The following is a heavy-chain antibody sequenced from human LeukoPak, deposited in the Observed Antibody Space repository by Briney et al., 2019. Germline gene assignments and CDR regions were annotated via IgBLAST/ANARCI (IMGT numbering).Heavy chain of an antibody. CDR2: ITSGGRT. CDR1: GFTFTTYA. CDR3: ARSIPPDF. Sequence: LAGGSLRLSCVPSGFTFTTYAMNWVRQAPGKGLEWVSGITSGGRTYYADSVQGRFTISRDSSHNTLYLQMTSLRADDTALYYCARSIPPDFWGQGTLVTVSS. V-gene: IGHV3-23*01. D-gene: IGHD1-26*01. J-gene: IGHJ4*02.